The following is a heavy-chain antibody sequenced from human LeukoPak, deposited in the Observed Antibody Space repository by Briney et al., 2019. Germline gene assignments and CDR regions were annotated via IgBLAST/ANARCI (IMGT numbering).Heavy chain of an antibody. V-gene: IGHV5-10-1*01. CDR1: GYSFTSYY. J-gene: IGHJ6*02. D-gene: IGHD3-10*01. CDR2: IDPSDSYT. Sequence: GESLKISCKGSGYSFTSYYINWVRQMPGKGLEWMGRIDPSDSYTNYSPSFQGHVTISADKSISTASLQWSGLKASDTAMYYCARTSGSFLYGMDVWGQGTTVTVSS. CDR3: ARTSGSFLYGMDV.